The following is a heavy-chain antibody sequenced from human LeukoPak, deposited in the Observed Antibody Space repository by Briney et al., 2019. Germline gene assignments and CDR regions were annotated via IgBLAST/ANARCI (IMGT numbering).Heavy chain of an antibody. V-gene: IGHV1-8*01. J-gene: IGHJ4*02. CDR3: ARRGMPPDY. CDR1: GYTFTISD. CDR2: MNSNSGNT. D-gene: IGHD2-2*01. Sequence: ASVKVSCKASGYTFTISDINWVRQATGQGLEWMGWMNSNSGNTGYAQRFQGRVTMTRDTSTSTAYMELSSLTSEDTAVYYCARRGMPPDYWGQGTLVTVSS.